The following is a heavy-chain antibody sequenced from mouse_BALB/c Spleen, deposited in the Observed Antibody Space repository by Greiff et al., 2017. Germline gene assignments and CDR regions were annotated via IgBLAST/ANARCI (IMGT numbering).Heavy chain of an antibody. CDR2: ILPGSGST. D-gene: IGHD2-4*01. V-gene: IGHV1-9*01. Sequence: VQRVESGAELMKPGASVKISCKATGYTFSSYWIEWVKQRPGHGLEWIGEILPGSGSTNYNEKFKGKATFTADTSSNTAYMQLSSLTSEDSAVYYCARGDDYAYWGQGTLVTVSA. J-gene: IGHJ3*01. CDR3: ARGDDYAY. CDR1: GYTFSSYW.